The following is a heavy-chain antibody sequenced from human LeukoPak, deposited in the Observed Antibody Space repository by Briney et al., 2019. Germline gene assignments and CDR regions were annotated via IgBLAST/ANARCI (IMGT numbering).Heavy chain of an antibody. J-gene: IGHJ4*02. CDR2: ISGSGGST. CDR1: GFTFSSYA. CDR3: AKGPGGYYDSSGYEYYFDY. V-gene: IGHV3-23*01. Sequence: GGSLRLSCAASGFTFSSYAMSWVRQAPGKGLEWVSAISGSGGSTYYADSVKGRFTISRDNSKNTLYLQMNSLRAEDTAAYYCAKGPGGYYDSSGYEYYFDYWGQGTPVTVSS. D-gene: IGHD3-22*01.